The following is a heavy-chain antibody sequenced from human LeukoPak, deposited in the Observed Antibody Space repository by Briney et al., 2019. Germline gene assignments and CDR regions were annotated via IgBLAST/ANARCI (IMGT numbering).Heavy chain of an antibody. D-gene: IGHD3-3*01. CDR1: GGTLISYA. J-gene: IGHJ4*02. CDR2: IIPIFGTA. CDR3: ARGFWSGYYTLDY. Sequence: SVKVSCKASGGTLISYAISWVRQAPGQGLEWMGGIIPIFGTANYAQKFQGRVTITTDESTSTAYMELSSLRSEDTAVYYCARGFWSGYYTLDYWGQGTLVTVSS. V-gene: IGHV1-69*05.